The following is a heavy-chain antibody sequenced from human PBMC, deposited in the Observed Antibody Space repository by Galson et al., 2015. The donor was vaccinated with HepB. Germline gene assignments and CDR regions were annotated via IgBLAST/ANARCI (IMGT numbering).Heavy chain of an antibody. Sequence: SLRLSCAASGFTFSSYGMHWVRQAPGKGLEWVAIIWYDGSKKYYAESVKGRFTISRDNSKNTLYLQMNSLRAEDTAVYYCARGGGSARSVYTSDWPRGGGWFDPWGQGNMVTVSS. J-gene: IGHJ5*02. CDR1: GFTFSSYG. D-gene: IGHD6-19*01. CDR3: ARGGGSARSVYTSDWPRGGGWFDP. V-gene: IGHV3-33*01. CDR2: IWYDGSKK.